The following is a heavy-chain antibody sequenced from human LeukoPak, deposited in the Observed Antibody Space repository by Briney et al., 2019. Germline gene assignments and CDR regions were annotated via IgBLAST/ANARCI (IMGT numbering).Heavy chain of an antibody. CDR3: AKGSSGYFADL. CDR1: GFTFNNYG. Sequence: GGSLRLSCAASGFTFNNYGLIWVRHAPGNGLEWVAAISNDGGGTMYAAFVEGRFTISRDNSKNTLFLQMNSLRAEDTALYYRAKGSSGYFADLWGQGTLVTVSS. J-gene: IGHJ5*02. D-gene: IGHD3-22*01. CDR2: ISNDGGGT. V-gene: IGHV3-23*01.